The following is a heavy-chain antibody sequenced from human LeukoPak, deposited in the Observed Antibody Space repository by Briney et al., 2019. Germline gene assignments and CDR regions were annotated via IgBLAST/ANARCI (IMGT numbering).Heavy chain of an antibody. D-gene: IGHD2-8*01. CDR2: INPSGGST. CDR1: GYTFTSYY. J-gene: IGHJ6*03. V-gene: IGHV1-46*01. Sequence: ASVKVSRTASGYTFTSYYIHRVRQTPGQGLERVGIINPSGGSTSSAQKFQGGVTMTRDTSTSTVYMELSSLRSEDTAVYYCARGDIVLEDSDYYIDVWGKGTTVTVSS. CDR3: ARGDIVLEDSDYYIDV.